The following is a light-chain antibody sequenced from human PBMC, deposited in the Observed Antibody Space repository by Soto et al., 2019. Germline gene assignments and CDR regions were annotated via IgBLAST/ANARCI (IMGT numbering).Light chain of an antibody. Sequence: QSALTQPASVSGSPGQSITISCTGTSSDVGAYNYVSWYQQHPGEAPKLIIYGVTNRPSGVSYRFSGSKSGNTASLTVSGLQPEDEADYYCSSYAGRKNFGVFGTGTKVTVL. CDR2: GVT. CDR1: SSDVGAYNY. V-gene: IGLV2-14*01. CDR3: SSYAGRKNFGV. J-gene: IGLJ1*01.